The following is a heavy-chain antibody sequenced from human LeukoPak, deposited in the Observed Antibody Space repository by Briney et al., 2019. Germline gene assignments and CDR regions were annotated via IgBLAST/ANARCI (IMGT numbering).Heavy chain of an antibody. V-gene: IGHV3-23*01. D-gene: IGHD2-21*01. CDR2: ISGSGGST. CDR3: AKAPVTSCRGAYCYPFDS. J-gene: IGHJ4*02. CDR1: GFTFSYYG. Sequence: PGGSLRLSCAASGFTFSYYGMSWVRQAPGKGLEWVSAISGSGGSTNYADSVRGRFTISRDNSKNTLYLQMNSLRAEDAAVYFCAKAPVTSCRGAYCYPFDSWGQGTLVTVSS.